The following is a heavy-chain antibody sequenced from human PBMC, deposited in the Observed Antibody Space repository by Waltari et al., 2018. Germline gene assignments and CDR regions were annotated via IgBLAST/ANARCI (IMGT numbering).Heavy chain of an antibody. D-gene: IGHD4-17*01. Sequence: QVQLQESGPGLVKPSETLSLTCTVSGGSLRGSSWRWSRKPPGKGLEYLGYIYYTGSSKYNPSLEGRVTISLDTSKNQFSLMLTSVTAADTAVYYCARWTTVRGTRGLDYWGQGTLVTVSS. J-gene: IGHJ4*02. CDR1: GGSLRGSS. V-gene: IGHV4-59*01. CDR3: ARWTTVRGTRGLDY. CDR2: IYYTGSS.